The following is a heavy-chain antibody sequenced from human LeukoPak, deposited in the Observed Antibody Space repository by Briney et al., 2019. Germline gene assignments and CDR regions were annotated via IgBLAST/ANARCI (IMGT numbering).Heavy chain of an antibody. J-gene: IGHJ4*02. Sequence: PGGSLRLSCAASGFTFSRYAMNWVRQAPGKGLEWVSTISGNDGSTYYADSVQGRFTISRDNSKNTLYLQMNSLRAEDTAVYYCAKDSTVFGLVPDYWGQGTLVTVSS. CDR3: AKDSTVFGLVPDY. CDR1: GFTFSRYA. V-gene: IGHV3-23*01. D-gene: IGHD6-19*01. CDR2: ISGNDGST.